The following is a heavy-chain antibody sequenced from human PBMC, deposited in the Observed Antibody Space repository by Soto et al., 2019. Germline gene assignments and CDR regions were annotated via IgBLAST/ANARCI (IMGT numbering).Heavy chain of an antibody. J-gene: IGHJ4*02. D-gene: IGHD3-9*01. V-gene: IGHV3-23*02. Sequence: PGWSLRLSCAASGFIFSSYAMSWVRQAPGKGLEWVSAISGSGDITYYGDSVKGRFTISRDNSKNTLSLQMDSLRAEDTAVYFCAKDKYDILSGYPYFFDYWGQGTLVTVSS. CDR1: GFIFSSYA. CDR3: AKDKYDILSGYPYFFDY. CDR2: ISGSGDIT.